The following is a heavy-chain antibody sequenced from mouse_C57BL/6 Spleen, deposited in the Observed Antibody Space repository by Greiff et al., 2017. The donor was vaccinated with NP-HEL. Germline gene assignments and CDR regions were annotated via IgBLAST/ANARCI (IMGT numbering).Heavy chain of an antibody. V-gene: IGHV10-1*01. CDR2: IRSKSNNYAT. D-gene: IGHD1-1*01. CDR1: GFSFNTYA. CDR3: VLTTVVAPYAMDY. J-gene: IGHJ4*01. Sequence: EVQGVESGGGLVQPKGSLKLSCAASGFSFNTYAMNWVRQAPGKGLEWVARIRSKSNNYATYYADSVKDRFTISRDDSESMLYLQMNNLKTEDTAMYYCVLTTVVAPYAMDYWGQGTSVTVSS.